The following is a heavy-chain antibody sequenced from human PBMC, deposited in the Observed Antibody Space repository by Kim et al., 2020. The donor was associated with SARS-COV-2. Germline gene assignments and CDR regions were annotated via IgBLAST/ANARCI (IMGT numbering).Heavy chain of an antibody. V-gene: IGHV3-23*01. CDR3: AKDHPSSGWPTFDY. Sequence: GGSLRLSCAASGYNINTFAMSWVRQAPGKGLEWVSAITKYDGRTYYADSVRGRFTISRDNSKNTVYLQMDSLRAEDTGLYYCAKDHPSSGWPTFDYWGQGTLVPVSS. J-gene: IGHJ4*02. CDR1: GYNINTFA. D-gene: IGHD6-19*01. CDR2: ITKYDGRT.